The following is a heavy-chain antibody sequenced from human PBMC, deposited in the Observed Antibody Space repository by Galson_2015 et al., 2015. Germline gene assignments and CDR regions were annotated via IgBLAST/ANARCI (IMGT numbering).Heavy chain of an antibody. V-gene: IGHV3-23*01. CDR2: ISGSGGST. CDR1: GFTFSSYA. D-gene: IGHD2-2*01. CDR3: ARASGYCSSTSCYVEY. J-gene: IGHJ4*02. Sequence: SLRLSCAASGFTFSSYAMSWVRQAPGKGLEWVSAISGSGGSTYYADSVKGRFTISRDNSKNTLYLQMNSLRAEDTAVYYCARASGYCSSTSCYVEYWGQGTLVTVSS.